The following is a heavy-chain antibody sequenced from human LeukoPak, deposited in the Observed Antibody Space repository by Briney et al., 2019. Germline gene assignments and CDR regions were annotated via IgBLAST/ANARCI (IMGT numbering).Heavy chain of an antibody. CDR1: GFTFSYYL. D-gene: IGHD4-17*01. J-gene: IGHJ4*02. V-gene: IGHV3-23*01. CDR3: AKSATTVTSNFDY. CDR2: ISGSGGGT. Sequence: PGGSLRLSCAASGFTFSYYLISWVRQAPRKGLGWVSGISGSGGGTFYADSVRGRFTISRDNSKNTVYLQVNSLRAEDTAVYYCAKSATTVTSNFDYWGQGTLVTVSS.